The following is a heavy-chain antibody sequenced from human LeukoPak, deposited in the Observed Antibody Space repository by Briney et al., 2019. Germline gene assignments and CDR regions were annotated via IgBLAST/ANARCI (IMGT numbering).Heavy chain of an antibody. D-gene: IGHD1-26*01. CDR2: ISTYNGNT. V-gene: IGHV1-18*01. CDR3: ARIKWELLGPFDY. CDR1: GYTFTSNG. J-gene: IGHJ4*02. Sequence: ASVNVSYTSSGYTFTSNGISGVRQAPGQGLEWMGWISTYNGNTNYAQKFQGRVTMTTDTSTSTAYMELRSLRSDDTAVYYCARIKWELLGPFDYWGQGTLVNVSS.